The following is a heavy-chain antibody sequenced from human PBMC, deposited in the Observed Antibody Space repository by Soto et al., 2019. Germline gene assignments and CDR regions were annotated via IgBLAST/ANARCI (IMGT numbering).Heavy chain of an antibody. D-gene: IGHD2-21*01. V-gene: IGHV3-23*01. CDR3: AKGIGGDRGGYFDY. CDR1: GFTFSSHA. CDR2: ISGSGANT. J-gene: IGHJ4*02. Sequence: EVQLLESGGGLVQPGESLRLSCAAAGFTFSSHAMSWVRQAPGKGLEWVSAISGSGANTYYADSVRGRFTISRDNSKNTLYLQMNSLRAEDAAVYYCAKGIGGDRGGYFDYWGQGTLVTVSS.